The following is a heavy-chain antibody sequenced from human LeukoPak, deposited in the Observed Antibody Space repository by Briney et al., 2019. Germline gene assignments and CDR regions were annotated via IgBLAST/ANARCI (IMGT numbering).Heavy chain of an antibody. Sequence: SETLSLTCAVYGGSFSGYYWSWIRQPPGKGLEWIGEINHSGSTNYNPSLKSRVTISVDTSKNQFSLMLSSVTAADTAVYYCARFGRQYCSGGSCSQKYYYYYMDVWGKGTTVTVSS. CDR3: ARFGRQYCSGGSCSQKYYYYYMDV. CDR1: GGSFSGYY. CDR2: INHSGST. D-gene: IGHD2-15*01. V-gene: IGHV4-34*01. J-gene: IGHJ6*03.